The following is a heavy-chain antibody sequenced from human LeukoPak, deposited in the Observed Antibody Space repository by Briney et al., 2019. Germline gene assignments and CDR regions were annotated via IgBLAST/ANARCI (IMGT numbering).Heavy chain of an antibody. J-gene: IGHJ4*02. CDR1: GFTVSSNY. Sequence: GGSLRLSRAASGFTVSSNYMSWVRQAPGKGLEWVSVNYSGGSTYYADSVKGRFTISRDNSKNTLYLQMNSLRAEDTAVYYCARVPLYCSSTSCLYWGQGTLVTVSS. V-gene: IGHV3-53*01. CDR2: NYSGGST. CDR3: ARVPLYCSSTSCLY. D-gene: IGHD2-2*01.